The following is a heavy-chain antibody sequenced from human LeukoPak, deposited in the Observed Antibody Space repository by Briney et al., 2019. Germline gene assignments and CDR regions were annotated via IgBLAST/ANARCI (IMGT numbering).Heavy chain of an antibody. Sequence: GGSLRLSCAASGFTFSSDWMHWVRQAPGKGLVWVSRINRDGRSTTFADSVKGRFTISRDNAKNTLYLQMNSLRAEDTAVYYCARHPYDVLTGPSFDYWGQGTLVTVSS. V-gene: IGHV3-74*01. CDR1: GFTFSSDW. J-gene: IGHJ4*02. D-gene: IGHD3-9*01. CDR3: ARHPYDVLTGPSFDY. CDR2: INRDGRST.